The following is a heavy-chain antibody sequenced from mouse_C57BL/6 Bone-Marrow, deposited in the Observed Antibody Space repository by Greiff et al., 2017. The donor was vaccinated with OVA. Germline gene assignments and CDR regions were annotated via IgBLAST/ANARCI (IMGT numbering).Heavy chain of an antibody. J-gene: IGHJ4*01. Sequence: VQLQQSGPELVKPGASVKISCKASGYMFTDYYMNWVKQSHGKSLEWIGDINPNNGGTSYNQKFKGKATLTVDKSSSTAYMELRSLTSEDSAVYYCARDYYGSSYFAMDYWGQGTSVTVSS. D-gene: IGHD1-1*01. CDR1: GYMFTDYY. CDR2: INPNNGGT. CDR3: ARDYYGSSYFAMDY. V-gene: IGHV1-26*01.